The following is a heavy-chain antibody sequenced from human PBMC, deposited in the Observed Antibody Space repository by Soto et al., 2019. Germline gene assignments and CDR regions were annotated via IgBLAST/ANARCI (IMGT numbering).Heavy chain of an antibody. Sequence: ASVKVSCKVSGYTLTDLSMHWVRQAPGKGLEWMGGFDPEDGETIYAQKFQGRVTMTEDTSTDTAYMELSSLRSEDTAVYYCATAVWSGYYVPSDAFDIWGQRTMVTVSS. J-gene: IGHJ3*02. CDR3: ATAVWSGYYVPSDAFDI. D-gene: IGHD3-3*01. CDR1: GYTLTDLS. V-gene: IGHV1-24*01. CDR2: FDPEDGET.